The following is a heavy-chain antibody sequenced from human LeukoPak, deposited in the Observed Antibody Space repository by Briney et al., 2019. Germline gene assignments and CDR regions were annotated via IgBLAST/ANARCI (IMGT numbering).Heavy chain of an antibody. CDR2: IIPIFGTA. V-gene: IGHV1-69*13. D-gene: IGHD6-19*01. CDR1: GGTFSSYA. J-gene: IGHJ6*03. CDR3: ARAAVADTYYYYYMDV. Sequence: SVKVSCKASGGTFSSYAISWVRQAPGQGLEWMGGIIPIFGTANYAQKFQGRVTITADESTSTAYMELSSLRSEDTAVYYCARAAVADTYYYYYMDVWGKGTTVTVSS.